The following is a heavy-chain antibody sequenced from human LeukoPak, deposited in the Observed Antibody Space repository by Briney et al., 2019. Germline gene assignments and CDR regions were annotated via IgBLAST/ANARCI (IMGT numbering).Heavy chain of an antibody. V-gene: IGHV1-18*01. Sequence: ASVKVSCKASGYTFTSYGISWVRQAPGQGLEWMGWISAYNGNTNYAQKLQGRVTMTTDTSTSTAYMELRSLRSDDTAVYYCARVRRYYYDXSGPAXYWGQGTLVTVXS. J-gene: IGHJ4*02. CDR2: ISAYNGNT. CDR1: GYTFTSYG. D-gene: IGHD3-22*01. CDR3: ARVRRYYYDXSGPAXY.